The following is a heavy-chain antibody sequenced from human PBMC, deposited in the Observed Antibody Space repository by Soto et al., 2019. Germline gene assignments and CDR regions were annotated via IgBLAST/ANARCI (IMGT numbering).Heavy chain of an antibody. V-gene: IGHV3-66*01. Sequence: SGFTVSSNYMSWVRQAPGKGLEWVSVIYSGGSTYYADSVKGRFPISRDNSKNTLYLQMNSLRAEDTAVYYCARAYCSGGSCWAWSNWFDPWGQGTLVTVSS. J-gene: IGHJ5*02. D-gene: IGHD2-15*01. CDR1: GFTVSSNY. CDR2: IYSGGST. CDR3: ARAYCSGGSCWAWSNWFDP.